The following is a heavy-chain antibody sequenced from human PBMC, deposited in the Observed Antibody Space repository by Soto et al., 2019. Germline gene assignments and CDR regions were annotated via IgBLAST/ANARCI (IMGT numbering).Heavy chain of an antibody. J-gene: IGHJ6*02. V-gene: IGHV3-23*01. CDR3: APSLREGVWSGSAHLNDVSV. D-gene: IGHD3-3*01. Sequence: EVKLLESGGGMVLPGGSLRLSCAASGFTFTSYALTWVRQAPGKGLEWVSTINSSGSRRYHGDSVKGRFAISRDNSNKTMYMHMNSLKVGYMAVYYSAPSLREGVWSGSAHLNDVSVWGQGTAVSVSS. CDR2: INSSGSRR. CDR1: GFTFTSYA.